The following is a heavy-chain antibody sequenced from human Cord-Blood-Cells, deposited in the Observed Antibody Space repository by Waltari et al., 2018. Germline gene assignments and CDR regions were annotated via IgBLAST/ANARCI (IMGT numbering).Heavy chain of an antibody. CDR3: ARGGSDYYGSGSYLHFDY. CDR2: INHSGST. J-gene: IGHJ4*02. CDR1: GGSFSGYS. Sequence: QVQLQQWGAGLLKPSETLSLTCAVYGGSFSGYSWSWIRQPPGKGRGWIGEINHSGSTNDNPTLKSRVTISVDTAKNQFSLKLSSVTAADTAVYYCARGGSDYYGSGSYLHFDYWGQGTLVTVSS. V-gene: IGHV4-34*01. D-gene: IGHD3-10*01.